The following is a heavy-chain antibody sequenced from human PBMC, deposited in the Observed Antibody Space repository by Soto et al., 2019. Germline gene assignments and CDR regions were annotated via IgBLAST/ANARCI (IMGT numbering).Heavy chain of an antibody. D-gene: IGHD5-12*01. CDR1: GYTFTSYE. V-gene: IGHV1-8*01. J-gene: IGHJ4*02. CDR2: MNPNSGNT. CDR3: AIGQSVYISGLSPNDY. Sequence: QVQLVQSGAEVKKPGASVKVSCKASGYTFTSYEINGVRQATGQGLEWMGWMNPNSGNTGYAQKFQGRVTMTRNTSISTVYMELRRMRSEDTAVYYWAIGQSVYISGLSPNDYWGQGTLGTVSS.